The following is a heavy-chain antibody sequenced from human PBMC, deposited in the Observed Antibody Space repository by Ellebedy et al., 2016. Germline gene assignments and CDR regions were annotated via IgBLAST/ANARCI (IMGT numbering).Heavy chain of an antibody. V-gene: IGHV3-33*03. J-gene: IGHJ3*02. Sequence: GGSLRLXXAASGFTFSSNGMHWVRQAPGKGLEWVAVIWYDGSKKYYADSVKGRFTISRDNLQNKLYLQMNSLRVEDTAVYYCAKGYFSRAYCGGDCYLDDPFDIWGQGTVVTVSS. CDR3: AKGYFSRAYCGGDCYLDDPFDI. CDR1: GFTFSSNG. CDR2: IWYDGSKK. D-gene: IGHD2-21*01.